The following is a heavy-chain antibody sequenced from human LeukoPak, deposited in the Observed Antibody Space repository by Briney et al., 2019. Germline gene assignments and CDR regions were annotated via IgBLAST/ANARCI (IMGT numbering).Heavy chain of an antibody. V-gene: IGHV4-31*03. CDR2: IYYSGST. Sequence: SETLSLTCTVSGGSISSGGYYWSWIRQHPGKGLEWIGYIYYSGSTYYNPSLKSRVTISVDTSKNQFSLKLSSVTAADTAVYYCAACLRGGNCFSFDYWGRGTLVTVSS. J-gene: IGHJ4*02. CDR3: AACLRGGNCFSFDY. D-gene: IGHD2-21*02. CDR1: GGSISSGGYY.